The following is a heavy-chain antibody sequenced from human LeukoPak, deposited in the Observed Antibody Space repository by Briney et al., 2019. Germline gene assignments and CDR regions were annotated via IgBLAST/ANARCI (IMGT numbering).Heavy chain of an antibody. CDR2: IYPGDSDT. CDR1: GYSFTSYW. V-gene: IGHV5-51*01. Sequence: GESLKISCKGSGYSFTSYWIGWVGQMPGKGLEWMGIIYPGDSDTRYSPSFQGQVTISADKSISTAYLQWSSLKASDTAMYYCARMDCSGGSCYGTIDYWGQGTLVTVSS. CDR3: ARMDCSGGSCYGTIDY. D-gene: IGHD2-15*01. J-gene: IGHJ4*02.